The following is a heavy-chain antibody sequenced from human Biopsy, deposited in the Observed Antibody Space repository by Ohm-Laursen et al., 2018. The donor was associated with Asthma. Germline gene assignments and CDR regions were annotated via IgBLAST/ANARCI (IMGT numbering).Heavy chain of an antibody. J-gene: IGHJ4*02. CDR3: ASDFPRDYVRYNFQF. V-gene: IGHV1-24*01. D-gene: IGHD4-17*01. CDR2: HDHEEGGT. CDR1: GYSLTDLS. Sequence: ASVRVSCKISGYSLTDLSMHWVRQAPGQGLEWMGGHDHEEGGTVNARRFQGRVTMTEDTSTDTAYMELSSLSSDDTAVYYCASDFPRDYVRYNFQFWGQGTLVTVSS.